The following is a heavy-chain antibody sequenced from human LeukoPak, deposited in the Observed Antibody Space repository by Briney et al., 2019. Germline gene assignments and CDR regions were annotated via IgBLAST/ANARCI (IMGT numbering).Heavy chain of an antibody. J-gene: IGHJ5*02. CDR2: IKQDGSEK. Sequence: GGSLRLSCAASGFTFSSYWMSWVRQAPGKGREWVANIKQDGSEKYYVDSVKGRFTISRDNAKNSLYLQMNSLRAEDTVVYYCARDNGESGYDLWGQGTLVTVSS. CDR3: ARDNGESGYDL. D-gene: IGHD5-12*01. CDR1: GFTFSSYW. V-gene: IGHV3-7*01.